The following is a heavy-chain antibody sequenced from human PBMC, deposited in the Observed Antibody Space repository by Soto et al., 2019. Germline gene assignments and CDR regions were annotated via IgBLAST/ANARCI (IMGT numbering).Heavy chain of an antibody. D-gene: IGHD5-18*01. V-gene: IGHV4-30-4*01. CDR2: VYYTGST. Sequence: SATLSLTCTVSGASLRSTDYYWGWVRQAPGKGLEWIGYVYYTGSTYYNPSLMSRVTISVDTAKNKFSLKLSSVTAADTAVYYCARGPGIQLWHNFFDYWGQGTLVTVSS. CDR1: GASLRSTDYY. CDR3: ARGPGIQLWHNFFDY. J-gene: IGHJ4*02.